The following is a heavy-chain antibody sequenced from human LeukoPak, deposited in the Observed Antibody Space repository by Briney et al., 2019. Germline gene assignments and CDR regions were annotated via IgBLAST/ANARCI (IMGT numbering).Heavy chain of an antibody. CDR2: IYPGDSDI. CDR3: ARSCSSTSCYLTDAFDI. D-gene: IGHD2-2*01. J-gene: IGHJ3*02. V-gene: IGHV5-51*01. Sequence: GGSLKISCKGYGYSFTSYWIGWVRQMPGKGLEWMGIIYPGDSDIRYSPSFQGQVIISADKSISTAYLQWSSLKASDTAIYYCARSCSSTSCYLTDAFDIWGQGTMVTVSS. CDR1: GYSFTSYW.